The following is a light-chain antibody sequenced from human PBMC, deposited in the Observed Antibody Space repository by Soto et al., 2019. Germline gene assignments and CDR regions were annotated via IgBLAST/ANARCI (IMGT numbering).Light chain of an antibody. CDR2: AAS. CDR1: QGISNY. J-gene: IGKJ1*01. V-gene: IGKV1-27*01. Sequence: DIQMTQSPSSLSASVGDRVTITCRASQGISNYCAWYQQKPGKVPKLLIYAASTLQSGVPSRFSGSGSETDFTLTINSLQPEDVATYYCQQYNEAPWTFGPGPKLEIQ. CDR3: QQYNEAPWT.